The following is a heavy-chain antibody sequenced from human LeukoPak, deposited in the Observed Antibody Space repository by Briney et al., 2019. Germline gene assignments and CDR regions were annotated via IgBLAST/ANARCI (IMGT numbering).Heavy chain of an antibody. CDR1: GDSVSNDKYY. J-gene: IGHJ6*02. V-gene: IGHV4-39*07. Sequence: SETLSLTCTVSGDSVSNDKYYWGWIRQPPGKGLEWIGSIYYSGSTYYNPSLNSRVTISVDTSKNQFSLKLSSVTAADTAVYYCASQKSNYYGSGSQPVYGMDVWGQGTTVTVSS. D-gene: IGHD3-10*01. CDR3: ASQKSNYYGSGSQPVYGMDV. CDR2: IYYSGST.